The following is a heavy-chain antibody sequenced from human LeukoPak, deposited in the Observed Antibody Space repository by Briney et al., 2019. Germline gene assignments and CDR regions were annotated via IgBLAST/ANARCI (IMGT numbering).Heavy chain of an antibody. V-gene: IGHV1-18*01. J-gene: IGHJ6*02. CDR1: GYTFTSYG. CDR2: ISAYNGNT. Sequence: GASVKVSCKASGYTFTSYGISWVRQAPGQGLEWMGWISAYNGNTNYAQKLQGRVTMTTDTSTSTAYMELRSLRSDDTAVYYCARDRGAWFGELLGYYYGMGVWGQGTTVTVSS. D-gene: IGHD3-10*01. CDR3: ARDRGAWFGELLGYYYGMGV.